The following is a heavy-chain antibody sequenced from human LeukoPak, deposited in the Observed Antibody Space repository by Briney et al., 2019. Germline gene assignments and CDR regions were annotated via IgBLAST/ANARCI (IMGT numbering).Heavy chain of an antibody. Sequence: PSQTLSLTCTVSGGSISSGGYYWSWIRQHPGKGLEWIGYIYYSGSTYYNPSLKSRVTISVDTSKNQFSLKLSSVTAADTAVYYCVGYSSGWPYGAFDIWGQGTMVTVSS. D-gene: IGHD6-19*01. CDR2: IYYSGST. CDR3: VGYSSGWPYGAFDI. CDR1: GGSISSGGYY. J-gene: IGHJ3*02. V-gene: IGHV4-31*03.